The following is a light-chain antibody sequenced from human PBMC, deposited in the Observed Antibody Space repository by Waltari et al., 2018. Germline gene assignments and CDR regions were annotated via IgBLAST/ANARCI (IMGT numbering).Light chain of an antibody. V-gene: IGLV2-11*02. CDR2: DVN. CDR1: GSDVSRYSY. J-gene: IGLJ2*01. CDR3: CAYAGSAI. Sequence: QSALTQPRSVSGSPVQSVTISCTGTGSDVSRYSYVCWYQQHPGKAPRLMIYDVNKRPSGVPDRFSGSKSGSPVSLTLSGLQAEDEAEVYGCAYAGSAIFGGGTELTVL.